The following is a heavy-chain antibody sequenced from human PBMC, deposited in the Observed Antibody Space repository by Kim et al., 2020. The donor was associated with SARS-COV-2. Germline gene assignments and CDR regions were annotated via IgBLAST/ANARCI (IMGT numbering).Heavy chain of an antibody. J-gene: IGHJ4*02. V-gene: IGHV4-59*08. CDR2: IYYSGST. CDR3: ARLSSSWYFGIAVAGAFDY. Sequence: SETLYLTCTVSGGSISSYYWSWIRQPPGKGLEWIGYIYYSGSTNYNPSLKSRVTISVDTSKNQFSLKLSSVTAADTAVYYCARLSSSWYFGIAVAGAFDYWGQGTLVTVSS. D-gene: IGHD6-13*01. CDR1: GGSISSYY.